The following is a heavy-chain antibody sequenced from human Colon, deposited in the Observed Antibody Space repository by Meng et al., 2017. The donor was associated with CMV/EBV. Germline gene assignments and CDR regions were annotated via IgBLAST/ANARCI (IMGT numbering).Heavy chain of an antibody. J-gene: IGHJ4*02. V-gene: IGHV4-4*07. CDR3: ARDTGTTGTGSLFDY. Sequence: QVRRQASGPALVKSSETLSLTLTVAGGSLCSYYWNWMRQPDEKGLEWIGLIHTTDSTNYNPSLKSRVTISVDTPKNPFSLKLTSVTAADTAVYYCARDTGTTGTGSLFDYWGQGILVTVSS. D-gene: IGHD1-1*01. CDR1: GGSLCSYY. CDR2: IHTTDST.